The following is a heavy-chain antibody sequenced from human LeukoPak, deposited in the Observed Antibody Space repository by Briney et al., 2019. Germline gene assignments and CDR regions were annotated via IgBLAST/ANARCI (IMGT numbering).Heavy chain of an antibody. Sequence: GWSLRLSCAASGFTFSNYWMTWVRQAPGKGLEWVANMKVEGSEKNCVDSVKGRFTISRDNAKDSLYLQMNSLRAEDTGVYYCAIDMDIWGKRTTVTASS. CDR2: MKVEGSEK. CDR1: GFTFSNYW. V-gene: IGHV3-7*01. CDR3: AIDMDI. J-gene: IGHJ6*03.